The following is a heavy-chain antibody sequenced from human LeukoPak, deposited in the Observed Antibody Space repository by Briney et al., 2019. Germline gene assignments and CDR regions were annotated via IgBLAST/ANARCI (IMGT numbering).Heavy chain of an antibody. D-gene: IGHD3-10*01. CDR2: IKQDGSEK. CDR1: GFTLSSYW. J-gene: IGHJ4*02. V-gene: IGHV3-7*01. CDR3: ARAGALWFGELYHY. Sequence: GGSLRLSCAASGFTLSSYWMSWVRQAPGKGLEWVANIKQDGSEKYYVDSVKGRFTISRDNAKNLLYLQMNSLRAEDTAVYYCARAGALWFGELYHYWGQGTLVTVSS.